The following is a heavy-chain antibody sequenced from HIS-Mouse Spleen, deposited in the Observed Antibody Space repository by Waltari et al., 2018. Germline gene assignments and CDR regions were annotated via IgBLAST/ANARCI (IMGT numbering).Heavy chain of an antibody. CDR1: GGSISSSSYY. D-gene: IGHD6-13*01. V-gene: IGHV4-39*07. Sequence: QLQLQESGPGLVKPSETLSLTCTVSGGSISSSSYYWGWIRQPPGKGLEWIGSIYSSGRTYYSPSLKSQVTISVDTAKNQLSLKLSSVTAADTAVYYCAREIPYSSSWYDWYFDLWCRGTLVTVSS. J-gene: IGHJ2*01. CDR2: IYSSGRT. CDR3: AREIPYSSSWYDWYFDL.